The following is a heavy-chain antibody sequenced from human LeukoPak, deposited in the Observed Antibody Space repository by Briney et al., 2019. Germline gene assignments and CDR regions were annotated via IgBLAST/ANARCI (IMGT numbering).Heavy chain of an antibody. V-gene: IGHV3-49*04. CDR1: GFTFSSYW. CDR3: TQTYNWNLIDY. J-gene: IGHJ4*02. CDR2: IRSKAYGGTT. Sequence: GGSLRLSCAASGFTFSSYWMSWVRQAPGKGLEWVGFIRSKAYGGTTEYAASVKGRFTISRDDPKSIAYLQMNSLKTEDTAVYYCTQTYNWNLIDYWGQGTLVTVSS. D-gene: IGHD1-1*01.